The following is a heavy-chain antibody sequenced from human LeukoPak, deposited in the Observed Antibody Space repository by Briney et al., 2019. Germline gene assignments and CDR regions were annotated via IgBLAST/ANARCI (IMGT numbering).Heavy chain of an antibody. CDR3: ARVGPGLMAF. Sequence: GGSLRLSCAASGFTFSSYWMHWVRQAPGKGLVWVSRINGDESSKSYADSVKGRFTISRDNARNTLYLQMSSLRVEDTAVYYCARVGPGLMAFWGQGTLVTVSS. V-gene: IGHV3-74*01. J-gene: IGHJ1*01. CDR1: GFTFSSYW. CDR2: INGDESSK. D-gene: IGHD3-16*01.